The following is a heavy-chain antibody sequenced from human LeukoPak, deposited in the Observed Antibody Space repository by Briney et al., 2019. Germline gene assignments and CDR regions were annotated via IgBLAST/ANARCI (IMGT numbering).Heavy chain of an antibody. D-gene: IGHD3-10*01. CDR1: GFTFSSYG. V-gene: IGHV3-30*02. J-gene: IGHJ4*02. Sequence: GESLRLSCAASGFTFSSYGMYWVRQAPGKGLEWVAFIRYDGSNKYYPYSVKGRFTISRDNSKNTLYLQMNSLRVEDTAVYYCAKDRGYYFDYWGQGTLVTVSS. CDR2: IRYDGSNK. CDR3: AKDRGYYFDY.